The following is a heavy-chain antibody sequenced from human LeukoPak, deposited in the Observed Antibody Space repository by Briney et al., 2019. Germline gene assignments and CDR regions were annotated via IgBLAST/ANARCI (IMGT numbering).Heavy chain of an antibody. CDR1: GGSISGYY. V-gene: IGHV4-4*07. J-gene: IGHJ4*02. Sequence: PSETLSLTCTVSGGSISGYYWRWIRQPAGKGLEWIGLIYSSGSTNYNPSLESRVTMSVDTSKHQFSLKLTSVTAADTAVYHCARDMHSFGYYFDYWGQGILVTVSS. D-gene: IGHD5-18*01. CDR2: IYSSGST. CDR3: ARDMHSFGYYFDY.